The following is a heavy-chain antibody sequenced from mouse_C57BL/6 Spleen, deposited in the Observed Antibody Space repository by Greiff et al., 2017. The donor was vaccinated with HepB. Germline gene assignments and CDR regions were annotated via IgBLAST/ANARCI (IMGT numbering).Heavy chain of an antibody. CDR1: GYTFTGYW. V-gene: IGHV1-50*01. J-gene: IGHJ2*01. D-gene: IGHD1-1*02. CDR2: IDPSDSYT. Sequence: QVQLQQPGAELVKPGASVKLSCKASGYTFTGYWMQWVKQRPGQGLEWIGEIDPSDSYTNYNQKFKGKATLTVDTSSSTAYMQLSSLTSEDSAVYYCARSYGPLDYWGQGTTLTVSS. CDR3: ARSYGPLDY.